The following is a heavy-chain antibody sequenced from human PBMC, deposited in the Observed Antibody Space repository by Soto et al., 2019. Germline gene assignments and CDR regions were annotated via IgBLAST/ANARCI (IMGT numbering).Heavy chain of an antibody. J-gene: IGHJ6*02. D-gene: IGHD2-15*01. CDR1: GFPFTIYW. V-gene: IGHV3-7*01. Sequence: GGSLRLSCVASGFPFTIYWMSLVRQSPGKGLEWVANIKGDGSENRYVDSVKGRLTISRDNAKNSVYLQMKSLRVEDTALYYCGRDEGSHGVGVWGQGTTVTVSS. CDR3: GRDEGSHGVGV. CDR2: IKGDGSEN.